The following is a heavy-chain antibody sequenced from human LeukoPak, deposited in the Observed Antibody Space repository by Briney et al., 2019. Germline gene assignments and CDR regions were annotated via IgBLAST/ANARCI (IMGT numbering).Heavy chain of an antibody. J-gene: IGHJ4*02. Sequence: SETLSLTCTVSGGSISSSSYYWGWIRQPPGKGLEWIGSIYYSGSTYYNPSLKSRVTISVDTSKNQFSLKLSSVTAADTAVYYCAREEYSSSSGPGLDYWGQGTLVTVSS. V-gene: IGHV4-39*07. D-gene: IGHD6-6*01. CDR3: AREEYSSSSGPGLDY. CDR1: GGSISSSSYY. CDR2: IYYSGST.